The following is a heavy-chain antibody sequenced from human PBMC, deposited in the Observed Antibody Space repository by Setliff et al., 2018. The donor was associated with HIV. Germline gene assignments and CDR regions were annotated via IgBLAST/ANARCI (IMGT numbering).Heavy chain of an antibody. CDR3: ARVPVSSYYYYMDV. V-gene: IGHV1-18*01. CDR1: GFPFINYH. J-gene: IGHJ6*03. CDR2: ISASSVNT. D-gene: IGHD6-13*01. Sequence: ASVKVSCKASGFPFINYHITWVRQAPGQGLEWVGSISASSVNTNYTQGRVTMTTDISTTTAYMELRSLRSGDTAVYYCARVPVSSYYYYMDVWGAGTTVTVSS.